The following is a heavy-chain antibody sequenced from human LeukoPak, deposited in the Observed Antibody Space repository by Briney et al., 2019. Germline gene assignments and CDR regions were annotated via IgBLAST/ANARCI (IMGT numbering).Heavy chain of an antibody. Sequence: ASVKVSCKASGYTFTANGITWVRQAPGQGLEWMGWISAYNGNTVYAQMFQGRVTMITDTSTSTAYREVTNLRSDDTAMYFCARSGHCSGAGCYAEGIDYWGQGTLVTVSS. CDR3: ARSGHCSGAGCYAEGIDY. V-gene: IGHV1-18*01. CDR2: ISAYNGNT. D-gene: IGHD2-2*01. J-gene: IGHJ4*02. CDR1: GYTFTANG.